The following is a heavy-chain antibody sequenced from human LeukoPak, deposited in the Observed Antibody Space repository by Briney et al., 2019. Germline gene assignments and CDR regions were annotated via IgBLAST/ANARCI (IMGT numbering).Heavy chain of an antibody. Sequence: NPGGSLRLSCAASGFTFSSYWMSWVRQAPGKGLEWVANIKQDGSEKYYVDSVKGRFTISRDNAKNSLYLQMNSLSAEDTAVYYCASFIARYAFDIWGQGTMVTVSS. V-gene: IGHV3-7*01. J-gene: IGHJ3*02. CDR3: ASFIARYAFDI. D-gene: IGHD6-13*01. CDR2: IKQDGSEK. CDR1: GFTFSSYW.